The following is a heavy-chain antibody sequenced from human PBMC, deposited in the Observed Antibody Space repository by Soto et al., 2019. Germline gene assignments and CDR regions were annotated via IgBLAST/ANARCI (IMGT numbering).Heavy chain of an antibody. J-gene: IGHJ5*02. CDR1: GLNFSDYG. CDR2: IWYDGSNK. D-gene: IGHD6-13*01. V-gene: IGHV3-33*01. Sequence: VQLVESGGTLVQPGRSLRLSCVASGLNFSDYGMHWVRQAPGKGLEWVAVIWYDGSNKFYADSVKGRFTMSRDNSQNTAYLQMDSLIVEDAAVYYCARESAEGFLRFDPWGQGTQVAVSS. CDR3: ARESAEGFLRFDP.